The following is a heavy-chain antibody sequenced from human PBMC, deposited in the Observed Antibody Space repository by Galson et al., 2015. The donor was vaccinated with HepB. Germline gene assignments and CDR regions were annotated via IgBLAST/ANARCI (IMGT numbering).Heavy chain of an antibody. CDR1: GFTFSSYG. CDR2: ISSSSSYI. J-gene: IGHJ2*01. Sequence: SLRLSCAASGFTFSSYGMNWVRQAPGKGLEWVSSISSSSSYIYYADSVKGRFTISRDNAKNSLYLQMNSLRAEDTAVYYCARDGLNYDFWSGSAWYFDLWGRGTLVTVSS. D-gene: IGHD3-3*01. V-gene: IGHV3-21*01. CDR3: ARDGLNYDFWSGSAWYFDL.